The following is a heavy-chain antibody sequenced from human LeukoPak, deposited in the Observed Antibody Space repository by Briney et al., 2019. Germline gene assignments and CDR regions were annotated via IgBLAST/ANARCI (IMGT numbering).Heavy chain of an antibody. CDR1: GFTFSGYW. V-gene: IGHV3-15*01. CDR3: TTVIGRSYCYFDY. CDR2: IKSKTDGGTT. Sequence: GGSLRLSCAASGFTFSGYWMSWVRQAPGKGLEWVGRIKSKTDGGTTDYAAPVKGRFTISRDDSKNTLYLQMNSLKTEDTAVYYCTTVIGRSYCYFDYWGQGTLVTVSS. J-gene: IGHJ4*02. D-gene: IGHD1-26*01.